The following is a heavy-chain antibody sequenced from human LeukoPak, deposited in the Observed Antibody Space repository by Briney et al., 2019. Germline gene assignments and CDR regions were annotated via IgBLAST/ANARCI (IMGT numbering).Heavy chain of an antibody. D-gene: IGHD2-2*01. CDR3: ARQEVYCSSTSCYARGYSYGTFFDY. V-gene: IGHV4-38-2*02. CDR1: GYSISSGYY. CDR2: IYNSGST. Sequence: PSETLSLTCTVSGYSISSGYYWGWIRQPPGKGLEWIGNIYNSGSTYYNPSLKSRVTISVDTSKNQFSLKLSSVTAADTAVYYCARQEVYCSSTSCYARGYSYGTFFDYWGQGTLVTVSS. J-gene: IGHJ4*02.